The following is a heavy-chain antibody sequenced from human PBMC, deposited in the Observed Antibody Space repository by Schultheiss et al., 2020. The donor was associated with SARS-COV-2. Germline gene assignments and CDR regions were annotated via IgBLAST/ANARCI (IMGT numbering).Heavy chain of an antibody. CDR3: ARDRGYQLYYYYGMDV. CDR2: IYYSGST. V-gene: IGHV4-59*01. CDR1: GGSISSYY. J-gene: IGHJ6*02. Sequence: SETLSLTCTVSGGSISSYYWSWIRQPPGKGLEWFGYIYYSGSTNYNPSLKSRVTISVDTSKNQFSLKLSSVTAADTAVYYCARDRGYQLYYYYGMDVWGQGTTVTVSS. D-gene: IGHD2-2*01.